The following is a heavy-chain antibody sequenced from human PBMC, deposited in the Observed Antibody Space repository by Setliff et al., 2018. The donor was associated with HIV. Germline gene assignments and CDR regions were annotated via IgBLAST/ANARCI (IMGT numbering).Heavy chain of an antibody. V-gene: IGHV7-4-1*02. CDR1: GYTFTTYP. CDR3: ARGRDYDFWSGYHELTFYLDY. CDR2: INTNAGNP. Sequence: ASVKVSCKASGYTFTTYPMNWVRQAPGQGLEWMGWINTNAGNPIYAQGFTGRFVFSFDTSDSTAYLQISDLKAEDTAVYYCARGRDYDFWSGYHELTFYLDYWGQGSLVTVSS. D-gene: IGHD3-3*01. J-gene: IGHJ4*02.